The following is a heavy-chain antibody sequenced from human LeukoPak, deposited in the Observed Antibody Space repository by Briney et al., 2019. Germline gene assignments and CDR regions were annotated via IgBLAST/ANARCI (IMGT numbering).Heavy chain of an antibody. D-gene: IGHD1-1*01. CDR1: AFTFSSHT. V-gene: IGHV3-21*03. CDR2: IGFSTTYI. CDR3: ARDINSLAFDM. Sequence: GSLRLSSAGSAFTFSSHTINWVRQAPGRGLEWVSCIGFSTTYIHYADSVKGRFTVTRDNAKGSVSLQMNSLRAEDTAVYYCARDINSLAFDMWGQGTVVTVSS. J-gene: IGHJ3*02.